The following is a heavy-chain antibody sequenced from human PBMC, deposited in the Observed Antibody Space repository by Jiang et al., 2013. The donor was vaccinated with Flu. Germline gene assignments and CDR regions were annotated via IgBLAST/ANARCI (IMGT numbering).Heavy chain of an antibody. CDR3: ARDDPQYYDFWSGYSKYYYYYGMDV. J-gene: IGHJ6*02. D-gene: IGHD3-3*01. Sequence: GSGLVKPSQTLSLTCTVSGGSISSGSYYWSWIRQPAGKGLEWIGRIYTSGSTNYNPSLKSRVTISVDTSKNQFSLKLSSVTAADTAVYYCARDDPQYYDFWSGYSKYYYYYGMDVWGQG. V-gene: IGHV4-61*02. CDR2: IYTSGST. CDR1: GGSISSGSYY.